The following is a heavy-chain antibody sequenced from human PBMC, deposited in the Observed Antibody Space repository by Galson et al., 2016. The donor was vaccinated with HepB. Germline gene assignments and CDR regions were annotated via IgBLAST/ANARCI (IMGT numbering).Heavy chain of an antibody. J-gene: IGHJ4*02. CDR3: ARGGSLGYFDY. Sequence: TLSLTCAVSGGSISSGGYSWSWIRQSPGKGLEWIGYIYHSGRTNYNLSLKSRVTLLVDRSKNQFALKLSSVTAAATAVYYCARGGSLGYFDYWGQGTLGTVSS. D-gene: IGHD3-16*01. CDR1: GGSISSGGYS. CDR2: IYHSGRT. V-gene: IGHV4-30-2*06.